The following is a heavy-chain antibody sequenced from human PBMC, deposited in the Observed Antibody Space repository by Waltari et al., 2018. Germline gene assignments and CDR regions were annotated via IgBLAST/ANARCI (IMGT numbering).Heavy chain of an antibody. CDR2: ISSSSSYI. D-gene: IGHD5-12*01. CDR3: ARDGLEMATIDLGY. CDR1: GFTFSSYS. Sequence: EVQLVESGGGLVKPGGSLRLSCAASGFTFSSYSINWVRQAPGKGLEWVSSISSSSSYIYYADSVKGRFTISRDNAKNSLYLQMNSLRAEDTAVYYCARDGLEMATIDLGYWGQGTLVTVSS. V-gene: IGHV3-21*01. J-gene: IGHJ4*02.